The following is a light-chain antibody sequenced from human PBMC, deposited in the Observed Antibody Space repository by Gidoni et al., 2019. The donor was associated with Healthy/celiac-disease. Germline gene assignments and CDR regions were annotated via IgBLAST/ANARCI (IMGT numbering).Light chain of an antibody. J-gene: IGKJ4*01. V-gene: IGKV1-8*01. CDR3: QQYYSYPLT. CDR1: QGMSSY. Sequence: AIRMTQSPSSVSASTGARGNITLLVSQGMSSYLALYQPKPGKAPKLRIYAASTLQSGVPSRFSGSGSETDFTLTISCLQSEDFASYYCQQYYSYPLTFGGGSKVEIK. CDR2: AAS.